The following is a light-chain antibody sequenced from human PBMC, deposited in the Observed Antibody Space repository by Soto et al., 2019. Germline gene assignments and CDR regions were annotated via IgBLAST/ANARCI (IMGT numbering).Light chain of an antibody. CDR2: DAS. CDR1: QSISSW. Sequence: DIQMTQSPSTLSASVGDRVTITCRASQSISSWLAWYQQKPGNAPKLLIYDASSLESGVPSRFSGSGSGTEFTLTISGLQPDDFATYYCQQYNSYLYTFGQGTKLEIK. CDR3: QQYNSYLYT. V-gene: IGKV1-5*01. J-gene: IGKJ2*01.